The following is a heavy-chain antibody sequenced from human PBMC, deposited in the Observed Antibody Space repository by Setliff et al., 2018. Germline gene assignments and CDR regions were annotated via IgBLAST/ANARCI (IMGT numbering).Heavy chain of an antibody. CDR1: GASIRNFY. J-gene: IGHJ4*02. CDR3: ARKVEQWLTPHFDY. V-gene: IGHV4-59*01. Sequence: KTSETLSLTCNVSGASIRNFYWTWIRRPPGKGLEWIGYVHFTGSTNYNPSLKSRVTMSVDVSKSQFSLRLSSVTAADTAVYYCARKVEQWLTPHFDYWGQGALVTVSS. CDR2: VHFTGST. D-gene: IGHD6-19*01.